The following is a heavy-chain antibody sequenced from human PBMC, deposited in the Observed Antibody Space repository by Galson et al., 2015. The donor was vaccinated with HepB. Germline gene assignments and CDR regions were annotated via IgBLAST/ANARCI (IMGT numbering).Heavy chain of an antibody. CDR2: IIPIFGTA. D-gene: IGHD1-26*01. V-gene: IGHV1-69*06. J-gene: IGHJ2*01. CDR3: ARSIVGATKVRWYFDL. Sequence: SVKVSCKASGGTFSSYAISWVRQAPGQGLEWMGGIIPIFGTANYAQKFQGRVTITADKSTSTAYMELSSLRSEDTAVYYCARSIVGATKVRWYFDLWGRGTLVTVSS. CDR1: GGTFSSYA.